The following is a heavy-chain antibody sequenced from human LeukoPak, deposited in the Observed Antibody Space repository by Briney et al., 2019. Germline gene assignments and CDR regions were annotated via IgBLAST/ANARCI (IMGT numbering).Heavy chain of an antibody. J-gene: IGHJ3*02. CDR1: GFTFSGSA. Sequence: GGSLRLSCAASGFTFSGSALHWVRQASGKGLEWVGRIGSTANGYATAYAASVKGRFTISRDNSKNTLYLQMNSLRAEDTAVYYCASIDIWGQGTMVTVSS. V-gene: IGHV3-73*01. CDR3: ASIDI. CDR2: IGSTANGYAT.